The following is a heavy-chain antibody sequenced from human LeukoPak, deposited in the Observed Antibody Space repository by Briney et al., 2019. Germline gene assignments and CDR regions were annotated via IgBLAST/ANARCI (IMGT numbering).Heavy chain of an antibody. D-gene: IGHD2/OR15-2a*01. CDR1: GGLINSRRYY. V-gene: IGHV4-39*02. CDR2: VYNSGSK. Sequence: TEPLSLLCSVSGGLINSRRYYWLWLRPSPGKALVWIGHVYNSGSKSYNPPHKSRLTISVDTSRKIFPLNLISVTAADTAVYYCARPCEHLSLSFKGYYIWGQGTLVIVSA. CDR3: ARPCEHLSLSFKGYYI. J-gene: IGHJ3*02.